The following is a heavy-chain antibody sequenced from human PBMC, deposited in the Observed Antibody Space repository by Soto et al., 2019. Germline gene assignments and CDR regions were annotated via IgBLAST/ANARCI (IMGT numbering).Heavy chain of an antibody. J-gene: IGHJ6*02. Sequence: QVQLVQSGAEVKKPGASVKVSCKASGYTFTGYYMHWVRQAPGQGLEWMGWINPNSGGTNYAQKFQGRVTITADESTSTAYMELSSLRSEDTAVYYCARDSYGSGWSGDYYYGMDVWGQGTTVTVSS. CDR3: ARDSYGSGWSGDYYYGMDV. CDR2: INPNSGGT. V-gene: IGHV1-2*02. CDR1: GYTFTGYY. D-gene: IGHD6-19*01.